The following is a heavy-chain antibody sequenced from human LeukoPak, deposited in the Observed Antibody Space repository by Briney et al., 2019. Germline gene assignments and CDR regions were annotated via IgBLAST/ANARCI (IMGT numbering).Heavy chain of an antibody. V-gene: IGHV3-53*01. CDR1: GFTVSSNY. J-gene: IGHJ3*02. CDR2: IYSGGST. D-gene: IGHD4-17*01. CDR3: ARLIRDDAFDI. Sequence: GGSLRLSCAASGFTVSSNYMSWVRQAPGKGLEWVSVIYSGGSTYYADSVKGRFTISRDNSKNTLYLQMNSLRAEDTAVYYCARLIRDDAFDIWGQGTMVTVSS.